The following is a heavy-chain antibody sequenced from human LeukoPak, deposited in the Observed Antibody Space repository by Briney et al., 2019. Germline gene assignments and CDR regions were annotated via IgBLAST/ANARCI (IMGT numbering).Heavy chain of an antibody. CDR1: GGTFSSYA. CDR3: ARGTPPHYYGDLDY. Sequence: GASVKVSCKASGGTFSSYAISWERQAPGQGLEWMGGIIPIFGTANYAQKFQGRVTITADKSTSTAYMELSSLRSEDTAVYYCARGTPPHYYGDLDYWGQGTLVTVCS. J-gene: IGHJ4*02. V-gene: IGHV1-69*06. D-gene: IGHD4-17*01. CDR2: IIPIFGTA.